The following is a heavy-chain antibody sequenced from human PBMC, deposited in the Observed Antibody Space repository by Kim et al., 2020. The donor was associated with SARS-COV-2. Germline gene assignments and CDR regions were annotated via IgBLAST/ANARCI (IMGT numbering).Heavy chain of an antibody. CDR3: ARFVAARASYYFDY. D-gene: IGHD6-6*01. J-gene: IGHJ4*02. V-gene: IGHV4-34*01. Sequence: NPSLKSRVTISVDASKNQFSLKLSSVTAADTAVYYCARFVAARASYYFDYWGQGTLVTVSS.